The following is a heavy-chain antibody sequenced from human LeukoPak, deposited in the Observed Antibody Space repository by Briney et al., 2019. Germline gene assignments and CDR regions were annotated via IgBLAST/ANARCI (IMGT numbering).Heavy chain of an antibody. J-gene: IGHJ4*02. CDR1: GGSISSSSYY. D-gene: IGHD1-1*01. Sequence: SETLSLTCTVSGGSISSSSYYWGWIRQPPGKGLEWVGSISYSGTTYYNPSLKSRVTISVDTSKNQFSLKLSSVTAADTAVYYCARAGIAGTTFDYWGQGTLVTVSS. V-gene: IGHV4-39*07. CDR2: ISYSGTT. CDR3: ARAGIAGTTFDY.